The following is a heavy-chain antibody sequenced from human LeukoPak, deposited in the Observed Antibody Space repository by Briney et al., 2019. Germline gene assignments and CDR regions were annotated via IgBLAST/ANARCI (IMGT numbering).Heavy chain of an antibody. CDR1: GFSLSNYW. CDR3: ARGASGSYYVDY. Sequence: GGPLRLSCVVPGFSLSNYWRHWVRQPPGKGLGWVSRVNTDESRTNYADSVKGRFTISRDNAKNTVYLQMNSLRAEDTAVYYCARGASGSYYVDYWGQGILVTVSS. CDR2: VNTDESRT. V-gene: IGHV3-74*01. D-gene: IGHD1-26*01. J-gene: IGHJ4*02.